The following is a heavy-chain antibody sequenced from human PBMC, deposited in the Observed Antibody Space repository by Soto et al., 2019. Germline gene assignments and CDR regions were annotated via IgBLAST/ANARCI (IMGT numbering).Heavy chain of an antibody. CDR2: INPNSGGT. CDR1: GYTFTGYY. D-gene: IGHD3-10*01. V-gene: IGHV1-2*04. J-gene: IGHJ6*02. CDR3: ARDQRNYYGSGRNYYYGMDV. Sequence: ASVKVSCKASGYTFTGYYMHWVRQAPGQGLAWMGWINPNSGGTNYAQKFQGWVTMTRDTSISTAYMELSRLRSDDTAVYYCARDQRNYYGSGRNYYYGMDVWGQGTTVTVPS.